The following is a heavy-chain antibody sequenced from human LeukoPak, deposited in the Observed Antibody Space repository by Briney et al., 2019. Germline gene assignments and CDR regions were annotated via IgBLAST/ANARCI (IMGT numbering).Heavy chain of an antibody. CDR2: INPNSGGT. Sequence: ASVKVSCKASGYTFTGYYMHWVRQAPGQGLEWTGWINPNSGGTNYAQKFQGRVTMTRDTSISTAYMELSRLRSDDTAVYYCARVVYYDFWSGYSDAFDIWGQGTMVTVSS. V-gene: IGHV1-2*02. J-gene: IGHJ3*02. D-gene: IGHD3-3*01. CDR1: GYTFTGYY. CDR3: ARVVYYDFWSGYSDAFDI.